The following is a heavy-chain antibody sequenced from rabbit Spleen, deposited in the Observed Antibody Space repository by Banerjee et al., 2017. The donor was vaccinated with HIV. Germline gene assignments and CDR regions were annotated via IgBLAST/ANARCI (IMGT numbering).Heavy chain of an antibody. CDR2: IAAGVSFTT. D-gene: IGHD1-1*01. CDR1: GFSFSSHYY. J-gene: IGHJ6*01. Sequence: QALEESGGDLVKPGASLTLTCTASGFSFSSHYYMYWVRQAPGKGPEWIACIAAGVSFTTYYATWAKGRFTISKTSSTTVTLQMTRLTAADTATYFCARDTSSSFSSYGMDLWGQGTLVTVS. CDR3: ARDTSSSFSSYGMDL. V-gene: IGHV1S40*01.